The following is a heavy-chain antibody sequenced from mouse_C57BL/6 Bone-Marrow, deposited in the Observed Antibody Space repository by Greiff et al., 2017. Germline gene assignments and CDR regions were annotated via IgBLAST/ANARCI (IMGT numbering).Heavy chain of an antibody. CDR3: TTGPCYPGAMDY. CDR1: GYTFTSYW. J-gene: IGHJ4*01. V-gene: IGHV1-5*01. D-gene: IGHD2-12*01. CDR2: IYPGNSDT. Sequence: DVKLQESGTVLARPGASVKMSCKTSGYTFTSYWMHWVKQRPGQGLEWIGAIYPGNSDTSYNQKFKGKAKLTAVTSASTAYMELSSLTNEDSAVYYCTTGPCYPGAMDYWGQGTSVTVSS.